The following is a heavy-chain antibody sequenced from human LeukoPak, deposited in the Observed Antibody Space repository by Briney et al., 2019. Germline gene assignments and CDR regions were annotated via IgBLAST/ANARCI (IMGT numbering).Heavy chain of an antibody. CDR1: GGSISSSAYY. Sequence: PSETLSLTCTVSGGSISSSAYYWGWIRQPPGKGLDWIGSIYYSGSTYYNPSLKSRVTMSVDTSKNQFSLKLSSVTAADTAVYYCARDSGTSCYDYWGQGTLVTVSS. CDR2: IYYSGST. J-gene: IGHJ4*02. V-gene: IGHV4-39*07. D-gene: IGHD2-2*01. CDR3: ARDSGTSCYDY.